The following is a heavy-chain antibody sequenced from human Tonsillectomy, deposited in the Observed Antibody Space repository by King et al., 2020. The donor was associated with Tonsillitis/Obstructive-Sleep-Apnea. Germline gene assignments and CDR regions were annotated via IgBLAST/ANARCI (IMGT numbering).Heavy chain of an antibody. CDR3: GGDGKNWNDYSY. CDR2: ISRSGSYI. V-gene: IGHV3-21*01. D-gene: IGHD1-1*01. CDR1: GFTFSSYS. J-gene: IGHJ4*02. Sequence: VQLVESGGGLVKPGGSLRLSCAASGFTFSSYSMNWVRQAPGKGLEWVSSISRSGSYIYYADSVKGRFTISRDNAKNSLYLQMNSLRAEDTAVYYCGGDGKNWNDYSYWGQGTLVTVSS.